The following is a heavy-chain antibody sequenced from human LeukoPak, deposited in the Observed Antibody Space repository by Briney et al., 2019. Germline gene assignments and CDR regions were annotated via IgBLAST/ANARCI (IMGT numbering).Heavy chain of an antibody. CDR1: GFTFSSHG. V-gene: IGHV3-23*01. Sequence: GGSLRLSCAASGFTFSSHGMSWVRQAPGKGLEWVSAIKSSADTTYYADSVKGRFTISRDNSKNTLYLQMNSLGADDTAVYYCATYSILNAREFRYWGQGTLVTVTS. CDR3: ATYSILNAREFRY. D-gene: IGHD4-11*01. CDR2: IKSSADTT. J-gene: IGHJ1*01.